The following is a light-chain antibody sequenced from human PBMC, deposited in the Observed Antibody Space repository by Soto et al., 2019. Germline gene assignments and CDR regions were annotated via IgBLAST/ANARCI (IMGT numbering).Light chain of an antibody. J-gene: IGKJ2*01. CDR3: QQYNNWPYT. Sequence: EIVMTQSPATLSVSAGERATLSCRASQSVSSNLAWYQQKSGQAPRLLIYGASTRATGIPARFMGSRSGTEFTLTTSGLQSEDFAVYYCQQYNNWPYTFGQGTKLEIK. CDR2: GAS. V-gene: IGKV3-15*01. CDR1: QSVSSN.